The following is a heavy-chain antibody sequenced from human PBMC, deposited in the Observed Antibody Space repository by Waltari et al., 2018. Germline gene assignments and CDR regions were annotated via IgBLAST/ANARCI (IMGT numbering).Heavy chain of an antibody. V-gene: IGHV4-39*01. Sequence: QLRLQESGPGLVKPSDTLSLTCTVPGGSLSRTNYYWGWTRQPPGKGLEWIGSIYYSGNTYYNPSLKSRVTMSADTSKNQFSLKLSSVTAADTAVYYCARHQDWVVVSATWFDPWGQGTLVTVSS. J-gene: IGHJ5*02. CDR1: GGSLSRTNYY. D-gene: IGHD2-21*02. CDR2: IYYSGNT. CDR3: ARHQDWVVVSATWFDP.